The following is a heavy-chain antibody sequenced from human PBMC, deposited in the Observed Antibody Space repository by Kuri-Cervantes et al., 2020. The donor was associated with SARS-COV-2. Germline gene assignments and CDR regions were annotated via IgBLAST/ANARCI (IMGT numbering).Heavy chain of an antibody. CDR2: VHYSGRT. Sequence: SETLSLTCTVSGGPVRTGTYYWSWIRQPPGKGLEWIGYVHYSGRTNYNPSLKSRLTILVDTSKNQFSLKLSSVTAADTAVYYCARGDTAQYYYDSSGPPSDAFDIWGQGTMVTVSS. V-gene: IGHV4-61*01. D-gene: IGHD3-22*01. CDR1: GGPVRTGTYY. J-gene: IGHJ3*02. CDR3: ARGDTAQYYYDSSGPPSDAFDI.